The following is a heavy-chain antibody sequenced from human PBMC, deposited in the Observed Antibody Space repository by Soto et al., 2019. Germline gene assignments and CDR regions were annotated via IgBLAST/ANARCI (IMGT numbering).Heavy chain of an antibody. V-gene: IGHV4-59*12. J-gene: IGHJ5*02. Sequence: SETLSLTCTVSGDSISSYYWSWIRQSPGKGPEWIGYVYHSGTTNYNPSLESRVTISVDTSKNQFSLKLSSVTAADTAVYYCARERPDGARLDPWGQGTLVTVSS. CDR2: VYHSGTT. CDR3: ARERPDGARLDP. CDR1: GDSISSYY. D-gene: IGHD6-6*01.